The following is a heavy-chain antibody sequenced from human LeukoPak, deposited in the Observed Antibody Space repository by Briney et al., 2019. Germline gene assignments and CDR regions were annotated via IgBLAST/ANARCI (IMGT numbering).Heavy chain of an antibody. D-gene: IGHD6-13*01. CDR3: ARDRKVESAAANWFDP. J-gene: IGHJ5*02. Sequence: SETLSLTCTVSGGSISSSSYYWGWIRQPPGEGLEWIGSIYYSGSTYYNPSLKSRVTISVDTSKNQFSLKLSSVTAADTAVYYCARDRKVESAAANWFDPWGQGTLVTVSS. CDR2: IYYSGST. CDR1: GGSISSSSYY. V-gene: IGHV4-39*07.